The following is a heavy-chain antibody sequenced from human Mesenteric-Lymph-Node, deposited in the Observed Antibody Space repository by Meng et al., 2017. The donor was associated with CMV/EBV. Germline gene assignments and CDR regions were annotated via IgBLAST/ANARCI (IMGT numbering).Heavy chain of an antibody. CDR3: ARGIAALGYYYYGMDV. D-gene: IGHD6-13*01. V-gene: IGHV3-53*01. J-gene: IGHJ6*02. CDR2: IYSGGST. CDR1: GFTFSDYY. Sequence: GESLKISCAASGFTFSDYYMNWVRQAPGKGLEWVSVIYSGGSTYYADSVKGRFTISRDNSKNTLYLQMNSLRAEDTAVYYCARGIAALGYYYYGMDVWGQGTTVTVSS.